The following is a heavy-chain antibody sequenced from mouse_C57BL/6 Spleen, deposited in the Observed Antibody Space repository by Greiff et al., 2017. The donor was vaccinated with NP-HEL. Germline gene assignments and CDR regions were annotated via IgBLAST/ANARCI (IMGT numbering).Heavy chain of an antibody. CDR2: IWGAGST. CDR1: GFSLTSYG. V-gene: IGHV2-3*01. CDR3: AKRGRGYYFEY. Sequence: VQLQQSGPGLVAPSQSLSLTCTVSGFSLTSYGVSWVRQPPGNGLEWLGVIWGAGSTHYHSALLSSLSISTDNSKSQVFLKLNSLQTDDTATYYCAKRGRGYYFEYWGQGTTLTVSS. J-gene: IGHJ2*01.